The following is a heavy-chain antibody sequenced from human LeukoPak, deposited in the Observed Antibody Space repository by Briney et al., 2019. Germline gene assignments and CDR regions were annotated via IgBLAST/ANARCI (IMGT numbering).Heavy chain of an antibody. CDR2: FNSDESIK. CDR1: GFTFSSSW. CDR3: ARGLVPGFLDY. V-gene: IGHV3-74*01. Sequence: GGSLRLSCAASGFTFSSSWMYWVRQAPGKGLVWVSRFNSDESIKTYADSVKGRFTISKENAKNLLYLQMNSLRAEDTAVYYCARGLVPGFLDYWGQGTPVTVSS. J-gene: IGHJ4*02. D-gene: IGHD4-11*01.